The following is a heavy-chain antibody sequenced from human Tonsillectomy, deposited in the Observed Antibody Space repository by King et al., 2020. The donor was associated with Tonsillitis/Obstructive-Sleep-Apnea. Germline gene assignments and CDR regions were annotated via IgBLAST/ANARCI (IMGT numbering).Heavy chain of an antibody. CDR2: IYPGDSDT. D-gene: IGHD3-3*01. Sequence: VQLVESGAEVKKPGESLKISCKGSGYTFTNFWIAWVRQMPGKGLEWMGNIYPGDSDTRYSPSFQGQVNISADKYTTTAYLQWSSLKASDTAMYYCAGVLRDCYHTSGRPDYYYGMDVGRQGTTVTVS. J-gene: IGHJ6*02. CDR3: AGVLRDCYHTSGRPDYYYGMDV. CDR1: GYTFTNFW. V-gene: IGHV5-51*03.